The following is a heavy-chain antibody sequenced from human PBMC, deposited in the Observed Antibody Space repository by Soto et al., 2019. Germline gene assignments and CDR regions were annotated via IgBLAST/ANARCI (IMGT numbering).Heavy chain of an antibody. CDR1: GYTFTDDF. J-gene: IGHJ4*02. CDR3: ARVAAGTPDY. V-gene: IGHV1-2*02. D-gene: IGHD6-13*01. CDR2: INPNSGGT. Sequence: ASVKVSCKASGYTFTDDFIHWVRQAPGQGLEWMGWINPNSGGTNYAQKFQGRVTMTRDTSISTAYMELSRLTSDDTAVYYCARVAAGTPDYCVSGTLGTVYS.